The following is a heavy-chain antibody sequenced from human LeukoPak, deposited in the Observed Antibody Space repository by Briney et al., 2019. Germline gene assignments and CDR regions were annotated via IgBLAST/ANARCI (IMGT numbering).Heavy chain of an antibody. CDR2: IYYSGST. V-gene: IGHV4-61*05. D-gene: IGHD3-22*01. CDR3: ARCQHYYDSSNGYFDY. CDR1: GGSISSSSYY. J-gene: IGHJ4*02. Sequence: SETLSLTCTVSGGSISSSSYYWGWIRQPPGKGLEWIGYIYYSGSTNYNPSLKSRVTISVDTSKNQFSLKLSSVTAADTAVYYCARCQHYYDSSNGYFDYWGQGTLVTVSS.